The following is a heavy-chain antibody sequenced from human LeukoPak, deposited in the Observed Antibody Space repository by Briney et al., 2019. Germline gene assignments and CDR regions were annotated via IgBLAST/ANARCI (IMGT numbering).Heavy chain of an antibody. J-gene: IGHJ4*02. CDR3: AKDRWRAGYFDY. CDR1: GFTFSSHA. D-gene: IGHD6-13*01. CDR2: ISSSSSTI. V-gene: IGHV3-48*01. Sequence: GGSLRLSCVTSGFTFSSHAMNWVRQAPGKGLEWVSYISSSSSTIYYADSVKGRFTISRDNSKNTLYLQMNSLRAEDTAVYYCAKDRWRAGYFDYWGQGTLVTVSS.